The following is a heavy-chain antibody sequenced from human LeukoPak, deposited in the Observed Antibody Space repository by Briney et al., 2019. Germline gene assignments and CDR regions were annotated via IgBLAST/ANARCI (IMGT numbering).Heavy chain of an antibody. D-gene: IGHD6-13*01. CDR1: RFYFSTYD. J-gene: IGHJ4*02. CDR3: ARAGYSSSSSFDY. V-gene: IGHV3-74*01. CDR2: INTDGSST. Sequence: PGGSLRLSCTASRFYFSTYDMNWVRQVPGKGLVWVSRINTDGSSTSYADSVKGRFTISRDNAKNTLYLQMNSLRAEDTAVYYCARAGYSSSSSFDYWGQGTLVTVSS.